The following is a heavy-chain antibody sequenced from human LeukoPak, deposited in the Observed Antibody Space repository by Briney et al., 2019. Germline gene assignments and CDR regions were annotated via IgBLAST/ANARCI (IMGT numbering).Heavy chain of an antibody. CDR1: GFIFSNAW. D-gene: IGHD3-10*01. V-gene: IGHV3-15*01. J-gene: IGHJ4*02. CDR3: VTGPGYSGSGQ. CDR2: LKSKTEGGTT. Sequence: GGSLRLSCAASGFIFSNAWMTWVRQAPGKGLEWVGRLKSKTEGGTTDYDARVKGRLAISRDDSTKTLYLQINSLKTEDTAVYYCVTGPGYSGSGQGGRGALVTVSS.